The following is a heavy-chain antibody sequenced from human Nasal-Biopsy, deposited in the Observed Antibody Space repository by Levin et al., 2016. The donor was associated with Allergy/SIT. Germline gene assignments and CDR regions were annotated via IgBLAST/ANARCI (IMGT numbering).Heavy chain of an antibody. Sequence: GGSLRLSCTASGFTFGNYDMTWVRQAPGKGLEWVGFIRGKSYGGTTEYAAPVRGRFSISRDDSKNIAYLQMTSLKTDDTAIYYCIRNLGYDFWSTYSFDFWGQGILVTVSS. CDR2: IRGKSYGGTT. V-gene: IGHV3-49*04. CDR1: GFTFGNYD. D-gene: IGHD3-3*01. J-gene: IGHJ4*02. CDR3: IRNLGYDFWSTYSFDF.